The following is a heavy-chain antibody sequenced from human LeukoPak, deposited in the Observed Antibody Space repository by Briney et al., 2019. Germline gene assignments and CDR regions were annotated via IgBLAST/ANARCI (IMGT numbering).Heavy chain of an antibody. CDR2: INQGGSDK. V-gene: IGHV3-7*01. D-gene: IGHD1-14*01. CDR1: GFTFSGHW. J-gene: IGHJ4*02. Sequence: GGSLRLSCAASGFTFSGHWMRWVRQAPGEGLEWVANINQGGSDKYYVDSVKGRFTISRDNTNNLLYLQMNSLRGEDTAVYYCTRDRSRAEDDWGQGTLVTVSS. CDR3: TRDRSRAEDD.